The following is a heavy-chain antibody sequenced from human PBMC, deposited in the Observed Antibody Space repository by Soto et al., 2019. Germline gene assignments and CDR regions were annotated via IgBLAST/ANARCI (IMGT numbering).Heavy chain of an antibody. CDR1: GFTFSSND. Sequence: EVQLVESGGGLIQPGGSLRLSCAASGFTFSSNDMNWVRQAPGKGVEWVSLIYSGGSTYYADSVKGRFTISRDNSKNTLYLQMSSLRVEDTAVYYCATRPLLPGAPWGQGTMVTVSS. V-gene: IGHV3-53*01. D-gene: IGHD3-22*01. CDR3: ATRPLLPGAP. J-gene: IGHJ3*01. CDR2: IYSGGST.